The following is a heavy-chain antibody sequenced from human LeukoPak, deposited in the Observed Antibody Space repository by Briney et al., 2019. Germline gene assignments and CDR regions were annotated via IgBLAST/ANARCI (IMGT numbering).Heavy chain of an antibody. D-gene: IGHD3-16*01. CDR2: IYYSGST. CDR3: ARAGPMITFGGVIDY. CDR1: GGSISSGDYY. J-gene: IGHJ4*02. V-gene: IGHV4-30-4*01. Sequence: PSETLSLTCTVSGGSISSGDYYWSWIRQPPGKGLEWIGYIYYSGSTYYNPSLKSRVTISVDTSKNQFSLKLSSVTAADTAVYYCARAGPMITFGGVIDYWGQGTLVTVSS.